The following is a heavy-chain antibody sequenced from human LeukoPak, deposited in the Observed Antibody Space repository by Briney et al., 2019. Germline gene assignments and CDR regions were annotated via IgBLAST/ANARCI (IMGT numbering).Heavy chain of an antibody. Sequence: SETLSLTCTVSGGSISSYYWSWIRQPPGKGLEWIGYIYYSGSTNYNPSLKSRVTISVDTSKNQFSLKLRFVTAADTAVYYCASSAHSSGWLFDYWGQGTLVTVSS. V-gene: IGHV4-59*08. J-gene: IGHJ4*02. CDR2: IYYSGST. CDR1: GGSISSYY. CDR3: ASSAHSSGWLFDY. D-gene: IGHD6-19*01.